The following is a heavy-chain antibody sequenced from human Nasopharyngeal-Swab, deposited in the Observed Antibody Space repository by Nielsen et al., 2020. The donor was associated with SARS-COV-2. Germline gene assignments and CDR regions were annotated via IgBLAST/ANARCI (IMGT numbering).Heavy chain of an antibody. CDR3: VRREYSNRLDP. J-gene: IGHJ5*02. V-gene: IGHV4-39*01. CDR2: IHYGGGS. CDR1: GGSLSSSGYH. D-gene: IGHD2/OR15-2a*01. Sequence: GSLRLSCTVAGGSLSSSGYHWGWIRQPPGKGRKWIGSIHYGGGSYYNPSLSRRVTLAVHASRNQFSLTVTSVPAADTALYYCVRREYSNRLDPWGQGTLVTVSS.